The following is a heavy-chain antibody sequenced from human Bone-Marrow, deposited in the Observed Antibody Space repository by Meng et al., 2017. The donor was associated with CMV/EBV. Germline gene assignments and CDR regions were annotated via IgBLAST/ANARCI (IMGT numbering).Heavy chain of an antibody. Sequence: GGSLRLSCGASGFTFSSYGLHWVRQAPGKGLEWVAVISYDGKKKSYADSVKGRITISRDNSKNTLHLQMNSLRPEDTAMYYCARVKRVLVVSAAIGPYGMDVWTQGTTVTVSS. J-gene: IGHJ6*02. CDR2: ISYDGKKK. CDR1: GFTFSSYG. CDR3: ARVKRVLVVSAAIGPYGMDV. D-gene: IGHD2-2*01. V-gene: IGHV3-30*04.